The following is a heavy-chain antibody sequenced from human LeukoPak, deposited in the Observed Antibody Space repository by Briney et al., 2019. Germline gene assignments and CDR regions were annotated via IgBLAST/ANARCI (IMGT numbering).Heavy chain of an antibody. CDR2: IYYSGST. D-gene: IGHD6-19*01. V-gene: IGHV4-59*08. CDR3: ATWGIAVAGTFDY. J-gene: IGHJ4*02. Sequence: SETLSLTCTVSGGSISSSYWSWIRQPPGKGLEWIGYIYYSGSTNYNPSFKSRVAVSVDTSKNQFSLKLSSVTAADTAVYYCATWGIAVAGTFDYWGQGTLVTVST. CDR1: GGSISSSY.